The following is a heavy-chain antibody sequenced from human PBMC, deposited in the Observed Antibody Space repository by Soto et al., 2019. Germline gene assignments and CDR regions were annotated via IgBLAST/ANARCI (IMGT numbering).Heavy chain of an antibody. J-gene: IGHJ4*02. CDR3: ARSIDVSGSYSYLDY. V-gene: IGHV4-39*07. CDR1: GGSISSSSYY. Sequence: SETLSLTCTVSGGSISSSSYYWGWIRQPPGKGLEWIGSIYYSGSTYYKPSLKSRVTISVDTSKNQFSLKLSSVTAADTAVYYCARSIDVSGSYSYLDYWGQGTLVTVSS. D-gene: IGHD1-26*01. CDR2: IYYSGST.